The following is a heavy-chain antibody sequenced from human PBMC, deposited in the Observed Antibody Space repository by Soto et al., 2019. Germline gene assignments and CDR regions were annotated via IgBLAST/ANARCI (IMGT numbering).Heavy chain of an antibody. Sequence: PGESLKISCKGSGYSFTSYWISWVRQMPGKGLEWMGRIDPSDSYTNYSPSFQGHVTISADKSISTAYLQWSRLKASDTAMYYCASSLGAYKPVDLFDPWGQGTLVTVSS. V-gene: IGHV5-10-1*01. D-gene: IGHD1-26*01. J-gene: IGHJ5*02. CDR2: IDPSDSYT. CDR3: ASSLGAYKPVDLFDP. CDR1: GYSFTSYW.